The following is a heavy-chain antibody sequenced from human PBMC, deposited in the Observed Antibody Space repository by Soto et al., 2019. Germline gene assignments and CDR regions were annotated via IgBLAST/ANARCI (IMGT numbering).Heavy chain of an antibody. CDR1: GGSFSGYY. D-gene: IGHD2-15*01. J-gene: IGHJ5*02. V-gene: IGHV4-34*01. Sequence: SETLSLTCAVYGGSFSGYYWSWIRQPPGKGLEWIGEINHSGSTNYNPSLKSRVTISVDTSKNQFSLKLSSVTAADTAVYYCARALTRKVYAIRDCSGGSYYSHWFDPWGQGTLVTVSS. CDR3: ARALTRKVYAIRDCSGGSYYSHWFDP. CDR2: INHSGST.